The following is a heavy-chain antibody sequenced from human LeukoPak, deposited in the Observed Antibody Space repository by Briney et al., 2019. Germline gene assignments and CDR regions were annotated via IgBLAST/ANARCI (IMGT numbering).Heavy chain of an antibody. V-gene: IGHV4-4*09. CDR2: IYSTVST. Sequence: PSETLSLTCTVSGGSTSSNYWSWIRQPPGKGAEWIGYIYSTVSTNYNPSRRSRVSMSIDASKNQFYLKLSSVTAADTAVYYCATRAGYGYMDVWGKGTTVTVSS. D-gene: IGHD5-24*01. J-gene: IGHJ6*03. CDR1: GGSTSSNY. CDR3: ATRAGYGYMDV.